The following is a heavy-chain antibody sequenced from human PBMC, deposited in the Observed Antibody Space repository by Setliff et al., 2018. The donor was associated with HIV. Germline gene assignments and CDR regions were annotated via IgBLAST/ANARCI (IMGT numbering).Heavy chain of an antibody. CDR1: GVSFSSSGLY. Sequence: SGPTVVHPTVTLTVTCSISGVSFSSSGLYAGWIRQPPGKALEWLAVIYGDGTDFFRPSLKSRLSITKDASKNQVVLTMTNMDPADTATYYCVFGRGDGYFDYWGQGTLVTVSS. CDR3: VFGRGDGYFDY. J-gene: IGHJ4*02. V-gene: IGHV2-5*02. CDR2: IYGDGTD. D-gene: IGHD3-10*01.